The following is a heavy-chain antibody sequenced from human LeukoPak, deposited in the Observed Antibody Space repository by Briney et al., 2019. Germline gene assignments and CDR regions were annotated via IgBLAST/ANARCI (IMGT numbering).Heavy chain of an antibody. CDR3: ARGARPMGWSDP. J-gene: IGHJ5*02. V-gene: IGHV4-4*07. CDR1: GGSISSYY. CDR2: IYTSGST. D-gene: IGHD3-10*01. Sequence: ASETLSLTCTVSGGSISSYYWSWIRQPAGKGLEWIGHIYTSGSTNYNPSLKSRVTMSVDTSKNQFSLKLSSVTAADTAVYYCARGARPMGWSDPWGQGTLVTVSS.